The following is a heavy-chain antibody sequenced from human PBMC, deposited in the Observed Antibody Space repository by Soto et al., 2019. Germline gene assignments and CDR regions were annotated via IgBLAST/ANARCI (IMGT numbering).Heavy chain of an antibody. Sequence: SQTLSLTCAISGDSVSSNSVIWNWIRQSPSRGLEWLGRTYYRSKWYTDSAVSVKSRVIISPDTSKNQFSLQLNSVTPDDTAVYYCARGGYGINAGLFDSWGQGTLVTVSS. CDR2: TYYRSKWYT. CDR1: GDSVSSNSVI. CDR3: ARGGYGINAGLFDS. J-gene: IGHJ4*02. V-gene: IGHV6-1*01. D-gene: IGHD5-12*01.